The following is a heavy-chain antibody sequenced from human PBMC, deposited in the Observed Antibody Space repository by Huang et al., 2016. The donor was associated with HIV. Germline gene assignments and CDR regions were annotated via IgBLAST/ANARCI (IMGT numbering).Heavy chain of an antibody. J-gene: IGHJ5*02. V-gene: IGHV7-4-1*02. CDR2: INPNTGNP. Sequence: QVQLVQSGSELKKPGASVKVSCKASRYTFTSYPMNWVRQAPGQGLEWMGWINPNTGNPAFAQVFTGRFVFSVDTSVSTAYLQISSLKTEDTALYYCARGLHWFDPWGQGTLVTVSS. D-gene: IGHD1-26*01. CDR1: RYTFTSYP. CDR3: ARGLHWFDP.